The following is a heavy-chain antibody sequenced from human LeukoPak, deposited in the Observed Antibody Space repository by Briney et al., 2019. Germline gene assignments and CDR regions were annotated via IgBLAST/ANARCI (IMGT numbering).Heavy chain of an antibody. J-gene: IGHJ4*02. CDR1: GGSISSGGYY. CDR2: IYYSGST. D-gene: IGHD6-19*01. Sequence: PSETLSLTCTVSGGSISSGGYYWSWIRQHPGKGLEWIGYIYYSGSTYYNPSLKSRVTISVDTSKNRFSLKLSSVTAADTAVYYCARINSSGWYFDYWGQGTLVTVSS. V-gene: IGHV4-31*03. CDR3: ARINSSGWYFDY.